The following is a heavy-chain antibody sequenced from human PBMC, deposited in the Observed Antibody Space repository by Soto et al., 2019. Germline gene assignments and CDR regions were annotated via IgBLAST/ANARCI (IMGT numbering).Heavy chain of an antibody. Sequence: QVQLVQSGAEVKKPGASVKVSCKVSGYTLTELSMHWVRQAPGKGLEWMGGFDPEDGETIYAQKFQGRVTRTEDTSRDRAYMELSSLRSEDTAVYYCATAPATGGGAFYIWGQGTMVTVSS. J-gene: IGHJ3*02. CDR3: ATAPATGGGAFYI. CDR1: GYTLTELS. CDR2: FDPEDGET. D-gene: IGHD2-8*02. V-gene: IGHV1-24*01.